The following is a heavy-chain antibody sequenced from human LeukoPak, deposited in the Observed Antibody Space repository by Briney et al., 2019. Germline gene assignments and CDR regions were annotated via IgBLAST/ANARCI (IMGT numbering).Heavy chain of an antibody. CDR3: ARENAYYYDSSGYWEDP. CDR1: GYTFTSYN. J-gene: IGHJ5*02. V-gene: IGHV1-2*04. Sequence: ASVKVSCKASGYTFTSYNINWVRQAAGQGLEWMGWINPNSGGTNYAQKFQGWVTMTRDTSISTAYMELSRLRSGDTAVYYCARENAYYYDSSGYWEDPWGQGTLVTVAS. D-gene: IGHD3-22*01. CDR2: INPNSGGT.